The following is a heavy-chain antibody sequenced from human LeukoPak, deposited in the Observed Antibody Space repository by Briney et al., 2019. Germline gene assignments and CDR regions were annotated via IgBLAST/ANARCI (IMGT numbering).Heavy chain of an antibody. CDR2: INPNSGGT. V-gene: IGHV1-2*02. D-gene: IGHD3-3*01. J-gene: IGHJ5*01. Sequence: ASVKVSCKASGYTFTGYYMHWVRQAPGQGLEWMGWINPNSGGTNYAQKFQGRVTMTRDTSISSAYMELSRLRSDDTAVYYCARVDVLRFLEWFDYCGQGTLVTVSS. CDR1: GYTFTGYY. CDR3: ARVDVLRFLEWFDY.